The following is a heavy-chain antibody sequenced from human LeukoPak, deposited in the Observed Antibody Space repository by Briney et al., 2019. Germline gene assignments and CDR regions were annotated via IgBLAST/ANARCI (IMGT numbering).Heavy chain of an antibody. CDR2: INPNSGVT. J-gene: IGHJ5*02. CDR1: GYTFIDYY. D-gene: IGHD2-21*01. CDR3: ARADRLDGAPYLIGP. V-gene: IGHV1-2*02. Sequence: ASVKVSCKTSGYTFIDYYTHWVRQAPGQGLEWMGWINPNSGVTSSAQKFRDRVTMTRDTSMNTVYMEVRWLTSDDTAIYYCARADRLDGAPYLIGPWGQGALVTVPS.